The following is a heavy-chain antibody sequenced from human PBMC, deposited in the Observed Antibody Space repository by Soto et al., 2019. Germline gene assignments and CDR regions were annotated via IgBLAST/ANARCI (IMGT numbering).Heavy chain of an antibody. CDR2: IYYSGST. CDR1: GASISSSSYY. Sequence: ETLSLTCPVSGASISSSSYYWGWIRQPPGKGLEWIGSIYYSGSTYYNPSLKSRVTISVDTSKNQFSLKLSSVTAADTAAYYCARLPGTYSVVLYSGRYFWFDPWGQGTLVTVYS. D-gene: IGHD1-26*01. CDR3: ARLPGTYSVVLYSGRYFWFDP. J-gene: IGHJ5*02. V-gene: IGHV4-39*01.